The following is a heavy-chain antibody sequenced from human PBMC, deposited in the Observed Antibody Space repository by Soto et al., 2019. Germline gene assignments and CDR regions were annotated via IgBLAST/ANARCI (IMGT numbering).Heavy chain of an antibody. D-gene: IGHD4-17*01. Sequence: GGSLRLSCAASGFTLSSYAMSWVRQAPGKGLECVSTFSGTGGYTYYADSVKGRFTISRDDSKNTLFLHMNSLRAADTAVYYCARGQRALITYGPFDPWGQGTLVTVYS. J-gene: IGHJ5*02. V-gene: IGHV3-23*01. CDR3: ARGQRALITYGPFDP. CDR1: GFTLSSYA. CDR2: FSGTGGYT.